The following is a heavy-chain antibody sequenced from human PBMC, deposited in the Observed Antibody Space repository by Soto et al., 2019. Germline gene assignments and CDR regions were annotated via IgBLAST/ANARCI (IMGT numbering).Heavy chain of an antibody. V-gene: IGHV3-23*01. CDR1: GFTFSSYA. J-gene: IGHJ4*02. CDR3: ARRGPGTYFDY. D-gene: IGHD6-13*01. CDR2: ISGSGDST. Sequence: EVQLLDSGGGLVQPGGSLRLSCAASGFTFSSYAMNRVRPAPGKGLEWVSVISGSGDSTYYADSVKGRFTISRDNSTNTLYLQMNSLRTEDTAVYYCARRGPGTYFDYWGQGTLVTVSS.